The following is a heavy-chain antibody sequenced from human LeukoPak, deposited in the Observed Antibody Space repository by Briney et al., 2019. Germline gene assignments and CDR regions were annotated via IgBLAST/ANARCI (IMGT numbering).Heavy chain of an antibody. D-gene: IGHD4-17*01. CDR1: GFTFSSYT. V-gene: IGHV3-21*01. Sequence: GGSLRLSCAASGFTFSSYTMNWVRQAPGRGLEWVSGISGSGTNTYYADSVKGRFTISRDNAKNSLYLQMNSLRAEDTAVYYCARTTVTTGRTNWFDPWGQGTLVTVSS. J-gene: IGHJ5*02. CDR3: ARTTVTTGRTNWFDP. CDR2: ISGSGTNT.